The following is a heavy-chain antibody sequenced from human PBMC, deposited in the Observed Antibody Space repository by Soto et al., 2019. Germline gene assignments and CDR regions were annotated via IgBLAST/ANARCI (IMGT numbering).Heavy chain of an antibody. CDR2: ISSDGRNK. V-gene: IGHV3-30*03. Sequence: PGGSLRLSCAASGFTFSNYGIHWVRQAPGKGLKWVAVISSDGRNKYYVDSVKGRFTISRDNSKNTLYLQMNSLRAEDTAVYYCARSSRGPFDYWGQGTLVTVSS. CDR1: GFTFSNYG. CDR3: ARSSRGPFDY. J-gene: IGHJ4*02. D-gene: IGHD2-2*01.